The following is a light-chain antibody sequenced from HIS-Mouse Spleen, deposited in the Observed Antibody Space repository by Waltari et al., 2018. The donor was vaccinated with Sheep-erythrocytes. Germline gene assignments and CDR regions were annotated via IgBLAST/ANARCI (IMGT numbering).Light chain of an antibody. J-gene: IGLJ1*01. CDR2: DVS. Sequence: QSALTQPRSVSGSPGQSVTISCPGTSSDVGGYHFVSWYQQYPGKAPKLMIYDVSKRPSGVPDRFSGSKSGNTASLTISGLQAEDEADYYCCSYAGSYNHVFATGTKVTVL. V-gene: IGLV2-11*01. CDR3: CSYAGSYNHV. CDR1: SSDVGGYHF.